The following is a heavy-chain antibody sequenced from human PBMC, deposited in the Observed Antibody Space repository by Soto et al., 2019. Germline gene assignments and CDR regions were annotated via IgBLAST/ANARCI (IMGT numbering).Heavy chain of an antibody. V-gene: IGHV3-33*01. Sequence: QVQLVESGGGVVQPGRSLRLSCAASGFTFSSYGMHWVRQAPGKGLEWVAVIWYDGSNKYYADSVKGRFTISRDNSKNTLYLQMNSLRAEDTAGDYCARGYCSGGSCYLDAFDIWGQGTMVTVSS. CDR3: ARGYCSGGSCYLDAFDI. CDR2: IWYDGSNK. CDR1: GFTFSSYG. D-gene: IGHD2-15*01. J-gene: IGHJ3*02.